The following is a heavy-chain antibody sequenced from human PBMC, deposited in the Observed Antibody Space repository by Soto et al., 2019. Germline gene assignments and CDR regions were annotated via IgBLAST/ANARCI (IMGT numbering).Heavy chain of an antibody. Sequence: SETLSLTCTVSGGSMSSYYWTWIRQPPGKGLEWIGNIYSSGNTNYDPSLKSRVTMSVDTSKNHFSLKLNSVTAADTAVYFCARRISASSNFDNWGQGTLVTVSS. CDR1: GGSMSSYY. CDR2: IYSSGNT. D-gene: IGHD6-6*01. V-gene: IGHV4-4*08. J-gene: IGHJ4*02. CDR3: ARRISASSNFDN.